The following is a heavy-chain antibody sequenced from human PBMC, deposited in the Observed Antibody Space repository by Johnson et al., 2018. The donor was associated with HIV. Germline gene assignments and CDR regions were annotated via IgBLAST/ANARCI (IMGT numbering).Heavy chain of an antibody. CDR1: GFTFSSYW. CDR3: ARDRLREGYAFDI. J-gene: IGHJ3*02. Sequence: VESGGGLVQPGGSLRLSCAASGFTFSSYWMSWVRQAPGKGLEWVANIKQDGSEKYYVDSVKGRFTISRDNAKNSLYLQMNSLRAEDTALYYCARDRLREGYAFDIWGQGTMVTVSS. CDR2: IKQDGSEK. V-gene: IGHV3-7*03. D-gene: IGHD1-26*01.